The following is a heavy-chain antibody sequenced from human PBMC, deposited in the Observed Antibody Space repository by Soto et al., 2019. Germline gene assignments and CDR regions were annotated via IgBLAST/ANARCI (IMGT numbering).Heavy chain of an antibody. V-gene: IGHV4-59*01. CDR2: IYYSGST. J-gene: IGHJ6*02. CDR3: ARYNGRNYYYYYGMDV. Sequence: PSETLSLTCTVSGGSISSYYWSWIRQPPGKGLEWIGYIYYSGSTNYTPSLKSRVTISVDTSKNQFSLKLSSVTAADTAVYYCARYNGRNYYYYYGMDVWGQGTTVTVSS. CDR1: GGSISSYY. D-gene: IGHD2-8*01.